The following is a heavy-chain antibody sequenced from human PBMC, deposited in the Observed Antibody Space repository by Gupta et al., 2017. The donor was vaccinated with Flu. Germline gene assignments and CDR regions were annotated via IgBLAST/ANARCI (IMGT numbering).Heavy chain of an antibody. J-gene: IGHJ3*02. CDR1: GFTFSSYG. V-gene: IGHV3-33*01. Sequence: QVQLVESGGGVVQPGRSLRLSCAASGFTFSSYGMHWVRQAPGKGLEWVAVIWYDGSNKYYADSVKGRFTISRDNSKNTLYLQMNSLRAEDTAVYYCARDCPSLESGVICPDAFDIWGQGTMVTVSS. D-gene: IGHD3-10*01. CDR2: IWYDGSNK. CDR3: ARDCPSLESGVICPDAFDI.